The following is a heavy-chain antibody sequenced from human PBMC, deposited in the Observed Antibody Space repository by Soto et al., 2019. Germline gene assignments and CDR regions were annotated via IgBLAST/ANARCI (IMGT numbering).Heavy chain of an antibody. V-gene: IGHV4-31*03. CDR3: ARDRGRYFGWLELPSGYYYYGMDV. CDR2: IYYSGST. Sequence: QVQLQESGPGLVKPSQTLSLTCTVSGGSISSGGYYWSWIRQHPGKGLEWIGYIYYSGSTYYNPSLKSRVTISVDTSKNQFPLKLSSVTAADTAVYYCARDRGRYFGWLELPSGYYYYGMDVWGQGTTVTVSS. CDR1: GGSISSGGYY. D-gene: IGHD3-9*01. J-gene: IGHJ6*02.